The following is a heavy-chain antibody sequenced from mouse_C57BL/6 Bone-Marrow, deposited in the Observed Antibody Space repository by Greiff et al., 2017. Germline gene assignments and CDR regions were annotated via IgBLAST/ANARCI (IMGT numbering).Heavy chain of an antibody. CDR3: AREEDYYGSSYDY. J-gene: IGHJ2*01. CDR1: GYTFTDYY. CDR2: INPNNGGT. V-gene: IGHV1-26*01. Sequence: EVQLQQSGPELVKPGASVKISCKASGYTFTDYYMNWVKQSHGKSLEWIGDINPNNGGTSYNQKFKGKATLTVDKSSSTAYMELRSLTSEDSAVYSCAREEDYYGSSYDYWGQGTTLTVSS. D-gene: IGHD1-1*01.